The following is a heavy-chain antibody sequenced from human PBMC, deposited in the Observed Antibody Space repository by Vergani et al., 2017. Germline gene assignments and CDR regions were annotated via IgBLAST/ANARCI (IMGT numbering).Heavy chain of an antibody. CDR3: ARQGGYCSSTSCSRDNWFDP. CDR2: IYPGYSDT. J-gene: IGHJ5*02. CDR1: GYSFTSYW. Sequence: EVQLVQSGAEVKKPGESLKISCKGSGYSFTSYWIGWVRQMPGKGLEWMGIIYPGYSDTRYSPSFQGQVTISADKSISTAYLQWSSLKASDTAMYYCARQGGYCSSTSCSRDNWFDPWGQGTLVTVSS. D-gene: IGHD2-2*01. V-gene: IGHV5-51*01.